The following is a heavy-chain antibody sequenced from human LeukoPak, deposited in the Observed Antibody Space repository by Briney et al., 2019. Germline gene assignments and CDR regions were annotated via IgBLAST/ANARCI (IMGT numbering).Heavy chain of an antibody. CDR3: ARDRRYSYETGCFDL. D-gene: IGHD5-18*01. CDR2: IYDSGST. CDR1: GTYISSSSYY. J-gene: IGHJ2*01. V-gene: IGHV4-61*01. Sequence: PSETLSLTCTVSGTYISSSSYYWGWIRQPPGKGLEWIGYIYDSGSTNYNPSLKSRVTISVDTSKNQFSLKLNSMTAADTAVYYCARDRRYSYETGCFDLWGRGTLVTVSS.